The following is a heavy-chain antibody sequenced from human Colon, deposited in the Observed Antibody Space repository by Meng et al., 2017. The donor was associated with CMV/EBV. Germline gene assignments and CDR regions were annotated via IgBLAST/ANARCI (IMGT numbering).Heavy chain of an antibody. D-gene: IGHD2-2*01. V-gene: IGHV3-53*01. CDR2: IYSGGST. Sequence: GGSLRLSCAASGFTVSSNYMSWVRQAPGKGLEWVSVIYSGGSTYYADSVKGRFTISRDNSKNTLYLQMNSLRAEDTAVYYCAREGRYCSSTSCYGWFDPWGQGTLVTVSS. J-gene: IGHJ5*02. CDR1: GFTVSSNY. CDR3: AREGRYCSSTSCYGWFDP.